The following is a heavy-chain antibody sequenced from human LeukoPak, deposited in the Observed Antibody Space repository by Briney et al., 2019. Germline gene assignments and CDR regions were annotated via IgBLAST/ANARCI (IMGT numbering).Heavy chain of an antibody. J-gene: IGHJ6*02. CDR2: MNPNSGNT. D-gene: IGHD7-27*01. Sequence: ASVKVSCKASGYTFTSYDINWVRQATGQGLEWMGWMNPNSGNTGYAQKFQGRVTMTRNTSISTAYMELSSLRSEDTVVYYCAREGTGDQDYYYYGMDVWGQGTTVTVSS. V-gene: IGHV1-8*01. CDR1: GYTFTSYD. CDR3: AREGTGDQDYYYYGMDV.